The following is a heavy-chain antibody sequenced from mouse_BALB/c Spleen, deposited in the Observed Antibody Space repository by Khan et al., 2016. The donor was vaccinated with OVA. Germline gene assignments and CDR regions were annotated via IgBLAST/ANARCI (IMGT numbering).Heavy chain of an antibody. CDR3: TRRRLYGIFPY. Sequence: QVQLKESGAELAQPGASVKMSCKTSGYTFTTYWIHWVKQRPGQGLEWIGYINPSTGYTEYNQRFKDKATLTTDKSSSSAYIQLTRLTSEDSAVYYCTRRRLYGIFPYWGQGTLVAVSA. J-gene: IGHJ3*01. CDR1: GYTFTTYW. CDR2: INPSTGYT. D-gene: IGHD2-1*01. V-gene: IGHV1-7*01.